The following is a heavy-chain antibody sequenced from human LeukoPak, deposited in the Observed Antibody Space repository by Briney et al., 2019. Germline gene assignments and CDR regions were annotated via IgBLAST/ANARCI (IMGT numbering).Heavy chain of an antibody. Sequence: SCXXXXXTFTXXXMHWVRQAPGQGLEWMGWINPNSGGTNYAQKFQGRVTMTRDTSISTAYMELSRLRSDDTAVYYCARGSYYYDSSGSDFDYWGQGTLVTVSS. D-gene: IGHD3-22*01. CDR3: ARGSYYYDSSGSDFDY. J-gene: IGHJ4*02. CDR2: INPNSGGT. CDR1: XXTFTXXX. V-gene: IGHV1-2*02.